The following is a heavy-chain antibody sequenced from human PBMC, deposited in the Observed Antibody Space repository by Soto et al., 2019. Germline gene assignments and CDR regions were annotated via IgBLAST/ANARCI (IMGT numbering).Heavy chain of an antibody. D-gene: IGHD6-19*01. V-gene: IGHV1-3*01. J-gene: IGHJ6*02. CDR1: GYTFTSYA. Sequence: QVQLVQSGAEVKKPGASVKVSCKASGYTFTSYAMHWVRQAPGQRLEWMGWINAGNGNTKYSQKFQGRVTITRDTSASTAYMELSSLRSEDTAVYYCARVTAVAGYTYYYYYGMDVWGQGTTVTVSS. CDR3: ARVTAVAGYTYYYYYGMDV. CDR2: INAGNGNT.